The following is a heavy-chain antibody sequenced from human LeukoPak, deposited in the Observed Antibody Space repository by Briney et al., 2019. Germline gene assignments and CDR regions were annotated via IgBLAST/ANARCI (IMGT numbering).Heavy chain of an antibody. V-gene: IGHV1-69*01. CDR3: ASGPSPYYDYVWGSYRYAYFDY. CDR2: IIPLFGTA. Sequence: SVKVSCKASGGTFSSYAISWVRQAPGQGLEWMGGIIPLFGTANYAQKFQGRVTITADESTSTAYMELSSLRPEDTAVYYCASGPSPYYDYVWGSYRYAYFDYWGQGTLVTVSS. CDR1: GGTFSSYA. D-gene: IGHD3-16*02. J-gene: IGHJ4*02.